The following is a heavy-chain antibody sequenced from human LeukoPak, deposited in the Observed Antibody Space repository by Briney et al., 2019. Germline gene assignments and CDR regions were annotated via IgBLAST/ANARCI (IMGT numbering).Heavy chain of an antibody. CDR3: ARPRFTTVTTTGDAFDI. Sequence: GESLKISCKGSGYSFTSYWIGWVRQMPGKGLEWMGIIYPGDSDTRYSPSFQGQVTISADKSISTAYLQWSSLKASDTAMYYCARPRFTTVTTTGDAFDIWGQGTMVTVSS. J-gene: IGHJ3*02. CDR2: IYPGDSDT. CDR1: GYSFTSYW. D-gene: IGHD4-17*01. V-gene: IGHV5-51*01.